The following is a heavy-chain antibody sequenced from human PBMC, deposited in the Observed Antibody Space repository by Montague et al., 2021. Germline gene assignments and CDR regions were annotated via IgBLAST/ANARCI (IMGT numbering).Heavy chain of an antibody. V-gene: IGHV4-39*01. D-gene: IGHD5-12*01. CDR3: ARPNIVTIHWYFDL. CDR2: IYYSGNT. J-gene: IGHJ2*01. CDR1: GGSISSSSYY. Sequence: SETLSLTCTVSGGSISSSSYYWGWIRQPPGKGLEWIGSIYYSGNTYYNPSLKSRVTISVDPSKNQFSLRLSSVTAADTAVYHCARPNIVTIHWYFDLWGRGTLVLVSS.